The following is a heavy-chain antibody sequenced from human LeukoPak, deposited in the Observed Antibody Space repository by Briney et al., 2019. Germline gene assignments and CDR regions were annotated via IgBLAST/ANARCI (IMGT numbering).Heavy chain of an antibody. Sequence: PSETLSLTCTVSGGSISSYYWSWIRQPPGKGLEWIGYIYTSGSTNYNPSLKSRVTISVDTYKNQFSLKLSSVTAADTAVYYCARHASNYYYYMDVWGKGTTVTVSS. D-gene: IGHD6-6*01. CDR2: IYTSGST. CDR3: ARHASNYYYYMDV. J-gene: IGHJ6*03. V-gene: IGHV4-4*09. CDR1: GGSISSYY.